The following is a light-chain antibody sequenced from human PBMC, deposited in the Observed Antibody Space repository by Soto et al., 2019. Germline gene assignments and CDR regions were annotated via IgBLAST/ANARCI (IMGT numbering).Light chain of an antibody. CDR1: QSVSSN. CDR3: QQYNNWPQT. V-gene: IGKV3-15*01. Sequence: EIVMTQSPATLSVSPGERANLSCRASQSVSSNLAWYQQKPGQAPRLLIYGASTRATGIPARFSGSGSGTEFTLTISSLQSEDFAVYYCQQYNNWPQTFGQGTRWIS. J-gene: IGKJ1*01. CDR2: GAS.